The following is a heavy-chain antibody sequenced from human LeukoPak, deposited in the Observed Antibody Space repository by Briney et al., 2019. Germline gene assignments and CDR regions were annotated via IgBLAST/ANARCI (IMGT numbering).Heavy chain of an antibody. CDR3: AHSGNTMVRGDIGDY. V-gene: IGHV2-5*02. Sequence: ESGPTLVKPTQTLTLTCTFSGFSLSTSGVGVGWIRQPPGKALEWLALIYWDDDKRYSPSLKSRLTITKDTSKNRVDLTMTNMDPVDTATYYCAHSGNTMVRGDIGDYWGQGTLVTVSS. CDR2: IYWDDDK. J-gene: IGHJ4*02. D-gene: IGHD3-10*01. CDR1: GFSLSTSGVG.